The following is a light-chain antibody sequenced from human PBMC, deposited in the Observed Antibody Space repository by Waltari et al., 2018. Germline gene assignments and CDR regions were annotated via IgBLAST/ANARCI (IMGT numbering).Light chain of an antibody. CDR1: QSISSW. CDR2: KAS. J-gene: IGKJ2*01. V-gene: IGKV1-5*03. CDR3: QQYNNYPYT. Sequence: DIQMTQSPSTLSASVGDRVTITCRANQSISSWLAWYQQKPGKAPKLLMYKASTLENEVPSRFSGSGSGTEFSLTISSLQPDDFATYYCQQYNNYPYTFGQGTKLEIK.